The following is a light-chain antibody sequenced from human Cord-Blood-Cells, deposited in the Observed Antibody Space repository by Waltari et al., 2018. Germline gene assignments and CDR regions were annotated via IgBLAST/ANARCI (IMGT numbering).Light chain of an antibody. Sequence: QSVLTQPPSVSGAPGQRVTISCPGSSPNIGAGYDVHWYQQLPGTAPKLLIYGNSSRPSGGPDRVSGSKSGTSASLAITGLQAEDGADYSCQSYDSSLSGDVFGTGTKVTVL. CDR2: GNS. V-gene: IGLV1-40*01. CDR3: QSYDSSLSGDV. J-gene: IGLJ1*01. CDR1: SPNIGAGYD.